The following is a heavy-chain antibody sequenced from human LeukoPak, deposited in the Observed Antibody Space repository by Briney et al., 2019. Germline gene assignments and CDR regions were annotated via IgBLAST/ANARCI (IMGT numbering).Heavy chain of an antibody. CDR3: AKGRYYYDSPGGF. D-gene: IGHD3-22*01. Sequence: GGSLRLSCAASGFIFSSYWMHWVRHAPGKGLEWVSAISGSGGSTYYADSVKGRFTISRDNSKNTLYLQMNSLRAEDTAVYYCAKGRYYYDSPGGFWGQGTLVTVSS. CDR1: GFIFSSYW. J-gene: IGHJ4*02. CDR2: ISGSGGST. V-gene: IGHV3-23*01.